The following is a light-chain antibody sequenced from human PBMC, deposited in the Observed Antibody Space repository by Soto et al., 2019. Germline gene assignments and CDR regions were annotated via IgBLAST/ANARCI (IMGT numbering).Light chain of an antibody. J-gene: IGKJ1*01. CDR2: GAS. CDR3: QQYGSSPRT. Sequence: EIVLTQPPGTLSLSPGERATLSCRARQSVSSSYLAWYQQKPGQAPRLLIYGASSRATGIPDRFSGSGSGTDFILTIGRLEPEDFAVYYCQQYGSSPRTFGQGTKVDIK. CDR1: QSVSSSY. V-gene: IGKV3-20*01.